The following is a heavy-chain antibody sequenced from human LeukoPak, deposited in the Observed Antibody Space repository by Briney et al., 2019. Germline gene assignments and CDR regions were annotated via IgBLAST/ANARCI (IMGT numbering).Heavy chain of an antibody. J-gene: IGHJ6*02. Sequence: GGSLRLSCAASGFTFSSYGMHWVRQAPGKGLEWVAVISYDGSNKYYADSVKGRFTISRDNSKNTLYLQMNSLRAEDTAVYYCAREYYYDSSGYHYYYYGMDVWGQGTTVTVSS. D-gene: IGHD3-22*01. CDR2: ISYDGSNK. CDR1: GFTFSSYG. CDR3: AREYYYDSSGYHYYYYGMDV. V-gene: IGHV3-30*03.